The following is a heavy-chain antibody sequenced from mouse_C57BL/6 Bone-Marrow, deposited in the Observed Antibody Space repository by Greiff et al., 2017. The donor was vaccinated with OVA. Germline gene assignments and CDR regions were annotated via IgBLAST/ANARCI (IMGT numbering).Heavy chain of an antibody. J-gene: IGHJ4*01. CDR3: ARFITTVVATRYYAMDY. Sequence: QVQLKQSGAELVKPGASVKMSCKASGYTFTSYWITWVKQRPGQGLEWIGDIYPGSGSTNYNEKFKSKATLTVDTSSSTAYMQLSSLTSEDSAVYYCARFITTVVATRYYAMDYWGQGTSVTVSS. CDR1: GYTFTSYW. CDR2: IYPGSGST. V-gene: IGHV1-55*01. D-gene: IGHD1-1*01.